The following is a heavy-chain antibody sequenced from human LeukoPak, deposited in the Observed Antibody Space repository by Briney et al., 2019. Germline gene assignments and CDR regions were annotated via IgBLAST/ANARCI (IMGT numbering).Heavy chain of an antibody. D-gene: IGHD1-26*01. Sequence: SETLSLTCTVSGGSISSGGYYWSWIRQHPGKGLEWIGYIYYSGSTYYNPSLKSRVTISVDTSKNQFSLKLSSVTAADTAVYYCARQVRNIVGTLDFWGQGTLVTVSS. J-gene: IGHJ4*02. CDR1: GGSISSGGYY. CDR2: IYYSGST. V-gene: IGHV4-31*03. CDR3: ARQVRNIVGTLDF.